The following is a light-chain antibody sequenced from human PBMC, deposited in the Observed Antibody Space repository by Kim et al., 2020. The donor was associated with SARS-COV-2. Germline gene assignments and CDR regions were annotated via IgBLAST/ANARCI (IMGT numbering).Light chain of an antibody. J-gene: IGLJ2*01. Sequence: RVTISCSGSSANIGSNTVNWYQQFPGTAPKLLIYSNNQRPSGVPDRFSGSKSGTSASLAINGLQSEDEADYYCAAWDDSLIGRVVFGGGTQLTVL. V-gene: IGLV1-44*01. CDR3: AAWDDSLIGRVV. CDR2: SNN. CDR1: SANIGSNT.